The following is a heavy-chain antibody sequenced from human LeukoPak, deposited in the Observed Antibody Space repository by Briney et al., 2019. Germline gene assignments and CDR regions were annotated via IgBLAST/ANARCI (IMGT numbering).Heavy chain of an antibody. CDR2: MNGRGGST. D-gene: IGHD2-8*01. Sequence: GSLSLSCAASRFTFSGYAINWVPPAPREGLGWVSGMNGRGGSTYYADSVKGRFTISRDNSKNTLYLQMNSLRAEDTAIYYCAKGPMARFDYWGQGTLVTVSS. CDR1: RFTFSGYA. CDR3: AKGPMARFDY. V-gene: IGHV3-23*01. J-gene: IGHJ4*02.